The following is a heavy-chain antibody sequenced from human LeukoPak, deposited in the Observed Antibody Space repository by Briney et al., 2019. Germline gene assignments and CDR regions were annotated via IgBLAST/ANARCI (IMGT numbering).Heavy chain of an antibody. CDR3: ARSRIVGAPSFDY. Sequence: GGSLRLSCAASGFTFSDYYMSWVRQAPGKGLEWVSSISSSSSYIYFADSVKGRFTISRDNAKNSLYLQMNSLRAEDTAVYYCARSRIVGAPSFDYWGQGTLVTVSS. CDR2: ISSSSSYI. V-gene: IGHV3-21*01. CDR1: GFTFSDYY. J-gene: IGHJ4*02. D-gene: IGHD1-26*01.